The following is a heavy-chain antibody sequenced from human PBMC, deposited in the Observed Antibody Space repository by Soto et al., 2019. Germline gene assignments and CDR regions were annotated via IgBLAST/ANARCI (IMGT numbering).Heavy chain of an antibody. D-gene: IGHD4-4*01. CDR3: ARYSNSYYFDY. Sequence: PSETLSLTCAVYGGSFSGYYWSWIRQPPGKGLEWIGEINHSGSTNYNLSLESRVTISVDTSKNQFSLKLSSVTAADTAVYYCARYSNSYYFDYWGQGTLVTVSS. J-gene: IGHJ4*02. CDR1: GGSFSGYY. V-gene: IGHV4-34*01. CDR2: INHSGST.